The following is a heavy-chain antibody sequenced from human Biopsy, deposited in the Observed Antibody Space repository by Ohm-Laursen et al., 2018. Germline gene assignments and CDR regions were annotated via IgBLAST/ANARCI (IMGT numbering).Heavy chain of an antibody. CDR2: ISETSSHI. V-gene: IGHV3-21*01. CDR3: ARDSSRRAREGGMDV. Sequence: GSLRLSCAASGVTLSGYSMNWVRQAPGKGLEWISYISETSSHIYDADSVRGRFTVARDIAKNSLYLQLNSLRVEDTAVYYCARDSSRRAREGGMDVWGQGTTVTASS. D-gene: IGHD6-6*01. J-gene: IGHJ6*02. CDR1: GVTLSGYS.